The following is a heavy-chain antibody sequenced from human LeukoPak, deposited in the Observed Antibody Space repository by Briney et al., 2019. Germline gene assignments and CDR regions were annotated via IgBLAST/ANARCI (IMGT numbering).Heavy chain of an antibody. D-gene: IGHD3-10*01. Sequence: GGSLRLSCAASGFTFSSYGMHWVRQAPGKGLEWVAVISYDGSNKYYADSVKGRFTISRDNSKNTLYLQTNSLRAEDTAVYYCAIIPWPRRGYFDYWGQGTLVTVSS. CDR2: ISYDGSNK. CDR3: AIIPWPRRGYFDY. CDR1: GFTFSSYG. V-gene: IGHV3-30*03. J-gene: IGHJ4*02.